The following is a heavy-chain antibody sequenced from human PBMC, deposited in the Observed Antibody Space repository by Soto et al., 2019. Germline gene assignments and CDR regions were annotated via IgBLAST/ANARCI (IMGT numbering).Heavy chain of an antibody. CDR2: INAGNGNT. J-gene: IGHJ5*01. V-gene: IGHV1-3*01. Sequence: ASVKVSCKASGYTFTSYAMHWVRQAPGQGLEWMGWINAGNGNTKYSQKFQGRVTITRDTSASTAYMELSSLRSEDTAVYYCARDSDSLYAVPAAPVWFDSWGQGTLVTVSS. CDR3: ARDSDSLYAVPAAPVWFDS. D-gene: IGHD2-2*01. CDR1: GYTFTSYA.